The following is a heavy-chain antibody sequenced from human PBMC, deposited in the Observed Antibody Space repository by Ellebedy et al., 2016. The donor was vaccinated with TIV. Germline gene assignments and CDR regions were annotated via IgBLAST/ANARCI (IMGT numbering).Heavy chain of an antibody. D-gene: IGHD5-24*01. CDR3: ARGGRDGYNPYFDY. CDR2: MSSSTGDK. CDR1: GFTFSTSG. Sequence: GGSLRLSCAASGFTFSTSGMAWVRQAPGKGLEWVSYMSSSTGDKYYADSVKGRFTISRVNAENSLHPQMNGLRDEDTAVYYCARGGRDGYNPYFDYWGQGILVTVSS. J-gene: IGHJ4*02. V-gene: IGHV3-48*02.